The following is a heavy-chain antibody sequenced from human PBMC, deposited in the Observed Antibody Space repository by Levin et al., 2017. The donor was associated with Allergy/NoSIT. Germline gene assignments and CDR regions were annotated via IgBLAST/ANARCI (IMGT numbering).Heavy chain of an antibody. Sequence: GGSLRLSCAASGFTFSNYAMHWVRQAPGKGPEWVAVISYGGSGKYYADSVKGRFTISRDNSKNTLYLQVNSLKPEDTAVYYCAVQRSPGIVDATMGFDYWGQGTLVTVSS. CDR2: ISYGGSGK. CDR3: AVQRSPGIVDATMGFDY. J-gene: IGHJ4*02. V-gene: IGHV3-30-3*01. CDR1: GFTFSNYA. D-gene: IGHD1-26*01.